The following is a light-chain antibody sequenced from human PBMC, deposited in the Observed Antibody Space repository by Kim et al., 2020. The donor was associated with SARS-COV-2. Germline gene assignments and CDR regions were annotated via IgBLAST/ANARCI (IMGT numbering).Light chain of an antibody. CDR2: GAS. CDR1: KDIGKD. CDR3: LQHLTSPIT. V-gene: IGKV1-17*01. Sequence: ASVGDRVTITCRASKDIGKDLGWYQQNPGRAPKRLIYGASNLQSGAQSRFSGSGSGTEFTLTINSLQPEDFATYFCLQHLTSPITFGQGTRLEIK. J-gene: IGKJ5*01.